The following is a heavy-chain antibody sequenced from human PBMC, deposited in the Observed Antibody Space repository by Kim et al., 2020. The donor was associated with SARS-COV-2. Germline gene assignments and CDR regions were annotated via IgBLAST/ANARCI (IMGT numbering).Heavy chain of an antibody. Sequence: GGSLRLSCAASGFTFSSYAMSWVRQAPGKGLEWVSAISGSGGSTYYADSVKGRFTISRDNSKNTLYLQMNSLRAEDTAVYYCAKAYPIVVGTAIKVAFDYWGQGALVSLSS. CDR2: ISGSGGST. J-gene: IGHJ4*02. CDR3: AKAYPIVVGTAIKVAFDY. V-gene: IGHV3-23*01. D-gene: IGHD2-21*02. CDR1: GFTFSSYA.